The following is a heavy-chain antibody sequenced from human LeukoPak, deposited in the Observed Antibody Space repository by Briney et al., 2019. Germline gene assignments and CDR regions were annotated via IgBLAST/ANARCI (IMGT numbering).Heavy chain of an antibody. CDR2: ISGSGDST. J-gene: IGHJ6*02. CDR3: ARDHSSDV. CDR1: GFTFSNYA. Sequence: PGGSLRLSCAAYGFTFSNYAMSWVRQAPGKGLEWVSAISGSGDSTYYADSVKGRFTISRDTSGNTLYLRMNSLRAEDSAVYYCARDHSSDVWGQGTTVTVSS. D-gene: IGHD2-21*01. V-gene: IGHV3-23*01.